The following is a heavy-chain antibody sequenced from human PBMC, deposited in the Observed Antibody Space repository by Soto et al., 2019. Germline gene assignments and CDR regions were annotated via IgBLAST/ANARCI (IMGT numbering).Heavy chain of an antibody. CDR1: GFTVSSNY. V-gene: IGHV3-66*01. CDR2: IYSGGST. D-gene: IGHD6-13*01. J-gene: IGHJ4*02. CDR3: ARSVVSSSWSYFDY. Sequence: EVQLVESGGGLVQPGGSLRLSCEASGFTVSSNYMSWVRQAPGKGLEWVSVIYSGGSTYYADSVKGRFTISRDNSKNTLYLQMNSLRAEDTAVYYCARSVVSSSWSYFDYWGQGTLVTVSS.